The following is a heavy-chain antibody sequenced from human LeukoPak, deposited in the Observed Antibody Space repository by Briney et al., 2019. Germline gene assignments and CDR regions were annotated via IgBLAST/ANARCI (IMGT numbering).Heavy chain of an antibody. D-gene: IGHD3-22*01. Sequence: SGTLSLTCAVSGDSITSDKWWTWVRQPPGKGLEWIGEIHHSKSSNYYPSLKSRVTISVDTSKNQFSLKLSSVTAADTAVYYCARGPDYYDSSGSPDYWGQGTLVTVSS. J-gene: IGHJ4*02. V-gene: IGHV4-4*02. CDR1: GDSITSDKW. CDR2: IHHSKSS. CDR3: ARGPDYYDSSGSPDY.